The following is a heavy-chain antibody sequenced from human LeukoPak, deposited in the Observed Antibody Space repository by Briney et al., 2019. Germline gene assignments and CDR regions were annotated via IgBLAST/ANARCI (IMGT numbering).Heavy chain of an antibody. CDR1: GFTFSSYW. CDR2: INSEGSST. J-gene: IGHJ4*02. Sequence: GGSLRLSCAASGFTFSSYWMHWVRHAPGKGLVWVSRINSEGSSTTYADSVKGRFTISRDNAKNTLYLQMSSLRAEDTAVYYCARASFRVYNILTGYYTLIDYWGQGTLVTVSS. V-gene: IGHV3-74*01. D-gene: IGHD3-9*01. CDR3: ARASFRVYNILTGYYTLIDY.